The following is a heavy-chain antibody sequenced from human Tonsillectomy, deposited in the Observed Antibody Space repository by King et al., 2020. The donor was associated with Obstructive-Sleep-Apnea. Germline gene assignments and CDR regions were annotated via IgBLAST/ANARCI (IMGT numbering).Heavy chain of an antibody. Sequence: TLKESGPTLVKPTQNLTLTCTFSGVSLSTSGGGVGWILQPPGKALEWLTLIYLDDEKRYSTSLKTRLTITKDSSKNQVVLTMTNMDPVDTATYYCAHRRGGTYFFDYWGQGSLVTVSS. CDR3: AHRRGGTYFFDY. CDR2: IYLDDEK. V-gene: IGHV2-5*02. CDR1: GVSLSTSGGG. J-gene: IGHJ4*02. D-gene: IGHD1-26*01.